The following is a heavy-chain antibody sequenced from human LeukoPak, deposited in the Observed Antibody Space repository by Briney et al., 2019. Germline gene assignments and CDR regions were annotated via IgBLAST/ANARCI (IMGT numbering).Heavy chain of an antibody. Sequence: PSETLSLTCTVSDGSISSYYWSWIRQSPGKGLEWIGYIYYSGNTNYNPSLKSRVTISVDTSKNQFSLKLSSVTAAGTAVYYCVRGRGGSYYYYGMDVWGQGTTVTVS. V-gene: IGHV4-59*01. CDR3: VRGRGGSYYYYGMDV. CDR2: IYYSGNT. CDR1: DGSISSYY. J-gene: IGHJ6*02. D-gene: IGHD3-16*01.